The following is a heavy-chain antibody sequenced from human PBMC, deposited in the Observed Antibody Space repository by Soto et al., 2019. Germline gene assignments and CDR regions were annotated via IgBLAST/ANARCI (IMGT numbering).Heavy chain of an antibody. V-gene: IGHV4-31*03. CDR3: ARDNLVVRGAAKSWFDP. CDR2: IYYSGST. D-gene: IGHD3-10*01. J-gene: IGHJ5*02. CDR1: GGSISSGGYY. Sequence: TSETLSLTCTVSGGSISSGGYYWSWIRQHPGKGLEWIGYIYYSGSTYYNPSLKSRVTISVDTSKNQFSLKLSSVTAADTAVYYCARDNLVVRGAAKSWFDPWGQGTLVTVSS.